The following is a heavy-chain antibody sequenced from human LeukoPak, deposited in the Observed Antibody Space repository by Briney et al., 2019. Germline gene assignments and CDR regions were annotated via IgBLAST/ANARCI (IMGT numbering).Heavy chain of an antibody. D-gene: IGHD2-2*01. J-gene: IGHJ4*02. CDR3: AREGYCNSTSCYKPFDY. CDR1: GYTFTSYV. V-gene: IGHV1-18*01. CDR2: ISGYNGNT. Sequence: ASVKVSCKASGYTFTSYVISWVRQAPGQGLEWMGWISGYNGNTNYAQKLQGRVTMTTDTSTSTAYMELRSLRPDDTAVYYCAREGYCNSTSCYKPFDYWGQGTLVTVSS.